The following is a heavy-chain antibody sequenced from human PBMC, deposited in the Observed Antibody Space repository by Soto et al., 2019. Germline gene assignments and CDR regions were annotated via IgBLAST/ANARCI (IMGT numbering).Heavy chain of an antibody. J-gene: IGHJ4*02. CDR1: GGSINSDDYY. V-gene: IGHV4-30-4*01. Sequence: QVQLQESGPGLVKPSQTLSLTCTVSGGSINSDDYYWSWIRQPPGKGLEWIGYIYYSGNTYYNPSLKSRLTISLDTSKNQFSLNLTSVTAADTALYYCARGDIVAAGEPYSAYWGQGTLVTVSS. CDR2: IYYSGNT. CDR3: ARGDIVAAGEPYSAY. D-gene: IGHD1-26*01.